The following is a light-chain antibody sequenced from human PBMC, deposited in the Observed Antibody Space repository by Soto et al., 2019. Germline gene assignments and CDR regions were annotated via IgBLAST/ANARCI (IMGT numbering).Light chain of an antibody. Sequence: QSALTQPPSASGSPGQSVTISCTGTSSDVGGYNYVSWFQQHPGKAPKLIIHEVNQRPSGVPDRFSGSKSGNTASLTVSGLQAEDEGNYYCSSYGGYNNVVFRIGTQVTVL. CDR3: SSYGGYNNVV. V-gene: IGLV2-8*01. CDR1: SSDVGGYNY. J-gene: IGLJ1*01. CDR2: EVN.